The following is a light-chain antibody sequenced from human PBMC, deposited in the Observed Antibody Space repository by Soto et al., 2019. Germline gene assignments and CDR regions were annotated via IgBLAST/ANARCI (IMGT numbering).Light chain of an antibody. CDR2: EVT. Sequence: QSALTQPASVSGSPGQSITISCTGTSGDIGSYNRVSWYQQHPGKAPKLIIYEVTDRPSGVSNRCSGSKSGNTASLTISGLQAEDEAEYYCSSYTNINTRACVFGTGTQLTVL. J-gene: IGLJ1*01. V-gene: IGLV2-14*01. CDR1: SGDIGSYNR. CDR3: SSYTNINTRACV.